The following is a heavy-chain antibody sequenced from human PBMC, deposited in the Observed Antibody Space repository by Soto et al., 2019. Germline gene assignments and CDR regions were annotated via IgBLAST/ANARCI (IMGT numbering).Heavy chain of an antibody. CDR3: AREGLTPPDTPWWFDP. J-gene: IGHJ5*02. V-gene: IGHV1-69*04. D-gene: IGHD3-16*01. CDR2: IIPILGIA. CDR1: GGTFSSYT. Sequence: EASVKVSCKASGGTFSSYTISWVRQAPGQGLEWMGRIIPILGIANYAQKFQGRVTITADKSTSTAYMELSSLRSEDTAVYYCAREGLTPPDTPWWFDPWGQGTLVTVSS.